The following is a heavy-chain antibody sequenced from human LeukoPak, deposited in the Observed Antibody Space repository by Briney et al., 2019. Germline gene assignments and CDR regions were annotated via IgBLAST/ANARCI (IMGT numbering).Heavy chain of an antibody. CDR2: IYYSGST. J-gene: IGHJ5*02. D-gene: IGHD3-22*01. Sequence: TSETLSLTCTVSGGSVSSGSYYWSWIRQPPGKGLEWIGYIYYSGSTNCNPSLKSRVTISVDTSKNQFSLKLSSVTAADTAVYYCARDSYYDSSGYLWGQGTLVTVSS. CDR1: GGSVSSGSYY. V-gene: IGHV4-61*01. CDR3: ARDSYYDSSGYL.